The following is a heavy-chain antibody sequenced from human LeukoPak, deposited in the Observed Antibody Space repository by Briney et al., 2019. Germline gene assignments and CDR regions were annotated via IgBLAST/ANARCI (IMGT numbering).Heavy chain of an antibody. D-gene: IGHD2-2*01. CDR2: IYASGSA. CDR3: AKLRSYQLLDAFDI. Sequence: GGSLRLSCAASGFTVSNNYMSWVRQAPGTGLEWVSIIYASGSAYYADSVKGRFTISGDNSKNTLYLQMNSLRAEDTAVYYCAKLRSYQLLDAFDIWGQGTMVTVSS. J-gene: IGHJ3*02. V-gene: IGHV3-53*01. CDR1: GFTVSNNY.